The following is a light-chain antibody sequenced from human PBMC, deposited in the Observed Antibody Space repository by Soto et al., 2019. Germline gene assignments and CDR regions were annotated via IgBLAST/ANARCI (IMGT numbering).Light chain of an antibody. CDR2: GAS. Sequence: IVLTQSQGTLALSPGERAPLSCRASQSVSNNYLAWYQQKPGQAPRLLIYGASTRATGIPARFSGSGSGTDFTLTISSLEPEDFAVYYCQQRSIWITFGQETRLE. CDR1: QSVSNNY. J-gene: IGKJ5*01. V-gene: IGKV3D-20*02. CDR3: QQRSIWIT.